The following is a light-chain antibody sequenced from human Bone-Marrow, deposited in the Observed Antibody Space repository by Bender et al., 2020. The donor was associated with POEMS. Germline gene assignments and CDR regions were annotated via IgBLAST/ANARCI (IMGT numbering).Light chain of an antibody. CDR2: DVS. CDR1: NNDVGAYNF. J-gene: IGLJ3*02. V-gene: IGLV2-14*01. CDR3: NSYTSSRLQV. Sequence: QSALTQPASVSGSPGQSITISCIGTNNDVGAYNFVSWYQQHPGKAPRLMIYDVSTRPSGVSNRFSGSKSGNTASLTISGLQAEDEADYYCNSYTSSRLQVFGGGTKLTVL.